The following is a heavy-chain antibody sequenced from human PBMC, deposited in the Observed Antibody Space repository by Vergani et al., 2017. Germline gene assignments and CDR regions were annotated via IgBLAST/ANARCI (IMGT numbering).Heavy chain of an antibody. CDR2: IYYSGST. J-gene: IGHJ6*03. CDR3: ARGGSCYDPMHYYYYYMDV. D-gene: IGHD5-12*01. Sequence: QVQLQESGPGLVKPSENLSLTCTVSGGSISSYYWSWIRQPPGKGLEWIGYIYYSGSTYYTPSLKSRVTISVDTSKNQFSLKLSSVTAADTAVYYCARGGSCYDPMHYYYYYMDVWGKGTTVTVSS. CDR1: GGSISSYY. V-gene: IGHV4-59*06.